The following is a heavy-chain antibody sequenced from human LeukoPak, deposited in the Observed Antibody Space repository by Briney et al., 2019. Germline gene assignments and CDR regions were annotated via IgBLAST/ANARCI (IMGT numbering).Heavy chain of an antibody. CDR1: GFTFSTYS. CDR3: AKDKIVGAKSAFDI. V-gene: IGHV3-30*02. J-gene: IGHJ3*02. Sequence: GGSLRLSCAASGFTFSTYSMNWVRQAPGKGLEWVAFIRYDGSNKYYADSVKGRFTISRDNSKNTLYLQMNSLRAEDTAVYYCAKDKIVGAKSAFDIWGQGTMVTVSS. D-gene: IGHD1-26*01. CDR2: IRYDGSNK.